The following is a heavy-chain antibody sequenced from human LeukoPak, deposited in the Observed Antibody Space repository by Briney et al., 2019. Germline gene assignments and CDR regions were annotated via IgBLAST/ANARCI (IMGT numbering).Heavy chain of an antibody. CDR2: IYYSGST. Sequence: SETLSLTCTVSGGSISSYYWSWIRQPPGKGVEWIGYIYYSGSTNYNPSLKSRVSISVETSKNQFSPKVRSVSAADTSVYYCARLGPSRYDYYYLDVWGKGTTVTVSS. CDR1: GGSISSYY. J-gene: IGHJ6*03. D-gene: IGHD3-16*01. V-gene: IGHV4-59*08. CDR3: ARLGPSRYDYYYLDV.